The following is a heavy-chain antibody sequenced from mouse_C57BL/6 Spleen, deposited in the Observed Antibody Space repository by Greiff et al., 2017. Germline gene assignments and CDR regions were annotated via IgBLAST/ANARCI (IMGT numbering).Heavy chain of an antibody. CDR1: GFTFSSYG. CDR3: ARHPLRPYAMDY. D-gene: IGHD1-1*01. V-gene: IGHV5-6*01. Sequence: EVKLVESGGDLVKPGGSLKLSCAASGFTFSSYGMSWVRQTPDKRLEWVATISSGGSYTYYPDSVKGRFTISRDNAKNTLYLQMSSLKSEDTAMYYCARHPLRPYAMDYWGQGTSVTVSS. CDR2: ISSGGSYT. J-gene: IGHJ4*01.